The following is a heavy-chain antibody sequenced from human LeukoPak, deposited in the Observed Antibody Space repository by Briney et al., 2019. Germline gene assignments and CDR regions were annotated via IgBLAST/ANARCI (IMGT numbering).Heavy chain of an antibody. Sequence: SETLSLTCTVSGGSISSSSYYWGWIRQPPGKGLEWIGSIYYSGSTYYNPSLKSRVTISVDTSKNQFSLKLSSVTAADTAVYYCARIYSSSYYYYYYYMDVWGKGTTVTVSS. CDR1: GGSISSSSYY. J-gene: IGHJ6*03. V-gene: IGHV4-39*07. CDR3: ARIYSSSYYYYYYYMDV. CDR2: IYYSGST. D-gene: IGHD6-6*01.